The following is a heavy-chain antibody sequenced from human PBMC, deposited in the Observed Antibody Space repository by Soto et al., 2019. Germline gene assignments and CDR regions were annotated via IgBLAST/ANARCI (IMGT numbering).Heavy chain of an antibody. J-gene: IGHJ4*02. CDR2: FDPEDGET. Sequence: ASVKVSCKVSGYTLTDLAMHWVRQAPGKGLEWVGGFDPEDGETIYAQKFQGRVTMTEDTSTDTAYMELSSLRSEDTAVYYCATRGTRWLQSPFDYWGQGTLVPVSS. V-gene: IGHV1-24*01. CDR1: GYTLTDLA. D-gene: IGHD1-1*01. CDR3: ATRGTRWLQSPFDY.